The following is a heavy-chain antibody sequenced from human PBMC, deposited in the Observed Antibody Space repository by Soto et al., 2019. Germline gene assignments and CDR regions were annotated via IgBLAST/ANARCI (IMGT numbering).Heavy chain of an antibody. J-gene: IGHJ6*02. D-gene: IGHD3-3*01. V-gene: IGHV1-46*01. CDR1: GYTFTSYY. Sequence: ASVKVSCKASGYTFTSYYMHWVRQAPGQGLEWMGIINPSGGSTSYAQRFQGRVTMTRDTSTSTVYMELSSLRSEDTAVYYCARELLRFLEWLGGGMDVWGQGTTVTVSS. CDR3: ARELLRFLEWLGGGMDV. CDR2: INPSGGST.